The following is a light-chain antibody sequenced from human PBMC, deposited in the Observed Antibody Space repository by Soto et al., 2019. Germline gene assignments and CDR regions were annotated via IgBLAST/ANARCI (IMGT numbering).Light chain of an antibody. Sequence: EIVMTQSPATLSVSPGERATLSCRASQSVNSNLAWYQQKPGQSPRLLIYGASSRATGIPVRFSGSGSGTEFTLTISSLQSEDFAVYYCQQYNNWPFITFGQGTRLEI. J-gene: IGKJ5*01. V-gene: IGKV3-15*01. CDR1: QSVNSN. CDR2: GAS. CDR3: QQYNNWPFIT.